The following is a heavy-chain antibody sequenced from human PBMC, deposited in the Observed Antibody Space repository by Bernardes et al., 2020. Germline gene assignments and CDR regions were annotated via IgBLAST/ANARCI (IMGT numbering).Heavy chain of an antibody. CDR1: GGSISSSNW. J-gene: IGHJ5*02. V-gene: IGHV4-4*02. Sequence: SETLSLTCAVSGGSISSSNWWSWVRQPPGKGLEWIGEIYHSGSTNYNPSLKSRVTISVDKSKNQFSLKLSSVTAADTAVYYCARGYCSSTSCPGWFDPWGQGTLVTVSS. CDR3: ARGYCSSTSCPGWFDP. CDR2: IYHSGST. D-gene: IGHD2-2*01.